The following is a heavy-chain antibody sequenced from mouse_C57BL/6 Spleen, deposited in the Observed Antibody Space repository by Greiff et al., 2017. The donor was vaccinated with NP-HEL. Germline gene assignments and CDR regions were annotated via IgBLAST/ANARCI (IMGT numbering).Heavy chain of an antibody. D-gene: IGHD2-5*01. CDR3: ARDRGSNSWYFDV. V-gene: IGHV5-16*01. J-gene: IGHJ1*03. CDR1: GFTFSDYY. CDR2: INYDGSST. Sequence: EVQLVESEGGLVQPGSSMKLSCTASGFTFSDYYMAWVRQVPEKGLEWVANINYDGSSTYYLDSLKSRFIISRDNAENILYLQMSSLKSEDTATYYCARDRGSNSWYFDVWGTGTTVTVSS.